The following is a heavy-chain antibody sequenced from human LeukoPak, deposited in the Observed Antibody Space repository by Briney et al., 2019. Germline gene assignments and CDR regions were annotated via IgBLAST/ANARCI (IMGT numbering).Heavy chain of an antibody. Sequence: SETLSLTCAVYGGSFSGYYWSWIRQPPGKELEWIGEINHSGSTNYNPSLKSRVTISVDTSKNQFSLKLSSVTAADTAVYYCARGNVTRYCSGGSCYRGHYFDYWGQGTLVTVSS. CDR3: ARGNVTRYCSGGSCYRGHYFDY. V-gene: IGHV4-34*01. CDR2: INHSGST. J-gene: IGHJ4*02. D-gene: IGHD2-15*01. CDR1: GGSFSGYY.